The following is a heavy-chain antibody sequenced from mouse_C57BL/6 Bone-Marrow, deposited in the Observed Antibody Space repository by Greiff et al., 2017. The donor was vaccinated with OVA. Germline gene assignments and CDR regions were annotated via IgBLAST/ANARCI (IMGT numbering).Heavy chain of an antibody. V-gene: IGHV5-4*01. D-gene: IGHD1-1*01. Sequence: EVQRVESGGGLVKPGGSLKLSCAASGFTFSSYAMSWVRQTPEKRLEWVATISDGGSYTYYPDNVKGRFTISRDNAKNNLYLQMSHLKSDDTAMYYCARDYYGSSFYAMDYWGQGTSVTVSS. CDR3: ARDYYGSSFYAMDY. CDR1: GFTFSSYA. J-gene: IGHJ4*01. CDR2: ISDGGSYT.